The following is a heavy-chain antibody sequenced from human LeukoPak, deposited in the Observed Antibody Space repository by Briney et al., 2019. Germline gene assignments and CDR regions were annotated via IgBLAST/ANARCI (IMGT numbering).Heavy chain of an antibody. V-gene: IGHV3-66*01. Sequence: PGGSLRLSCAASGFTVRSNYMSWVRQAPGKGLEWVSLIYSGGSTYYADSAKGRFTISRDNSKNTVYLQMNRPRAEDTAVYYCARDYFDNSGYLAYWGQGTLVTVSS. CDR3: ARDYFDNSGYLAY. CDR1: GFTVRSNY. CDR2: IYSGGST. J-gene: IGHJ4*02. D-gene: IGHD3-9*01.